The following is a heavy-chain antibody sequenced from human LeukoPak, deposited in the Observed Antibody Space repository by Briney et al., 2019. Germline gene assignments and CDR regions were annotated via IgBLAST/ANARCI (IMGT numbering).Heavy chain of an antibody. J-gene: IGHJ4*02. CDR2: INPNSGGI. V-gene: IGHV1-2*06. CDR3: ARDPRIAVAGKYFDY. Sequence: ASVNVSCKASGYTFTGYYMHWVRQAPGQGLEWMGRINPNSGGINYAQKFQGRVTMTRDTSISTAYMELSRLRSDDTAVYYCARDPRIAVAGKYFDYWGQGTLVTVSS. CDR1: GYTFTGYY. D-gene: IGHD6-19*01.